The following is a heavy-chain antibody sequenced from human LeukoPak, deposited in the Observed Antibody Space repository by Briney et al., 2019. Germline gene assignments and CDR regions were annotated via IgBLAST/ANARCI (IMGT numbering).Heavy chain of an antibody. CDR2: IYYSGST. CDR1: GGSISSYY. Sequence: SETLSLTCTVSGGSISSYYWSWIRQPPGKGLEWIGYIYYSGSTNYNPSLKSRVTISVDTSKTQFSLKLSSVTAADTAVYYCARLSPQYYYDSSGTRGNSGEDYWGQGTLVTVSS. D-gene: IGHD3-22*01. V-gene: IGHV4-59*08. CDR3: ARLSPQYYYDSSGTRGNSGEDY. J-gene: IGHJ4*02.